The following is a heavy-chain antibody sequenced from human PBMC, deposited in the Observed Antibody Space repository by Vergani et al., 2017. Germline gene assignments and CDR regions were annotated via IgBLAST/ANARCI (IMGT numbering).Heavy chain of an antibody. CDR3: ARDSGGTWXPDY. CDR1: GYTFTSYY. V-gene: IGHV1-46*01. D-gene: IGHD1-7*01. Sequence: QVQLVQSGAEVKKPGASVKVSCKASGYTFTSYYMHWVRQAPGQELEWMGIINPSGGSTSYAQKFQGRVTMTRDTSTSTVYMELSSLRSDDTAVYYCARDSGGTWXPDYWGQGTLVTVSS. J-gene: IGHJ4*02. CDR2: INPSGGST.